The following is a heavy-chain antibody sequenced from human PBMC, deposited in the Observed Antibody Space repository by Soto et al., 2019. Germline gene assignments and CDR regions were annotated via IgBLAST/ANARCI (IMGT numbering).Heavy chain of an antibody. CDR1: GFSLSKYW. CDR3: ARGGSTDFYGLLDL. J-gene: IGHJ5*02. V-gene: IGHV3-74*01. Sequence: EVQLVESGGASVQPGGSLRLSCAASGFSLSKYWMHWVRQAPGKGLEWVSRVNGDGSSTTYADSVSGRFIISRDNAKNTVLLQMSSLRADETARYYCARGGSTDFYGLLDLWGQGTKVIVSS. D-gene: IGHD3-16*01. CDR2: VNGDGSST.